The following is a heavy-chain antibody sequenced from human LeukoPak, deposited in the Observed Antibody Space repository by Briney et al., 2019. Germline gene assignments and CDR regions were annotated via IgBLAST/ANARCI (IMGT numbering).Heavy chain of an antibody. D-gene: IGHD6-19*01. CDR3: ARFSGWSFFFDF. V-gene: IGHV4-59*01. Sequence: SETLSLTCTVSGGSISSYYWTWVRQPPGKGLGWIGYIYNTGSTNYNPSLKSRVTISVDTSKNQFSLNLRSVTAADTAVYYCARFSGWSFFFDFWGQGTLVTVSS. J-gene: IGHJ4*02. CDR1: GGSISSYY. CDR2: IYNTGST.